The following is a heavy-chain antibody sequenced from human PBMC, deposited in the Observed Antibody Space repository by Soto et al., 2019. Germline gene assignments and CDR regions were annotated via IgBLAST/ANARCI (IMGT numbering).Heavy chain of an antibody. CDR1: GYTFTGYY. CDR3: VKPYAGSGQPSHSSHT. D-gene: IGHD3-22*01. CDR2: INPKSGGT. V-gene: IGHV1-2*02. Sequence: ASVKASSKGSGYTFTGYYIHWVRQAPGQGLEWMGWINPKSGGTNYAQRFQGRVTMTRAPPMRPCYMELSGLRSDDTATYYCVKPYAGSGQPSHSSHTCGPGTPLTAST. J-gene: IGHJ5*02.